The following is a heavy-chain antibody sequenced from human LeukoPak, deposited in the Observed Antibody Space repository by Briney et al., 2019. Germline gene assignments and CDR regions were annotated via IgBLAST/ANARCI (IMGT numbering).Heavy chain of an antibody. J-gene: IGHJ4*02. CDR1: GYTFTSYG. V-gene: IGHV1-18*01. CDR2: ISAYNGNT. D-gene: IGHD3-22*01. Sequence: ASVKVSCKASGYTFTSYGISWVRQAPGQGLEWMGWISAYNGNTNYAQKLQGRVTMTTDTSTSTAYMELRSLRSDDTAVYYCARDLRTYYYDSSGYYLDYWGQGTLVTVSS. CDR3: ARDLRTYYYDSSGYYLDY.